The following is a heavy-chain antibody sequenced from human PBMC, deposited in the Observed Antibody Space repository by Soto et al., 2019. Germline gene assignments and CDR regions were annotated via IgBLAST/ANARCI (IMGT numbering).Heavy chain of an antibody. J-gene: IGHJ4*02. D-gene: IGHD6-13*01. CDR1: GFTYTISA. V-gene: IGHV1-58*01. Sequence: ASVKVSCKASGFTYTISAVQWVLQARGQRLDWIGWIVVGSGNTNYARKFQERVTITRDMSTSTAYMELSSLRSEDTAVYYCAADQGYSSSWFVPSYYFDYWGQGTLVTVSS. CDR2: IVVGSGNT. CDR3: AADQGYSSSWFVPSYYFDY.